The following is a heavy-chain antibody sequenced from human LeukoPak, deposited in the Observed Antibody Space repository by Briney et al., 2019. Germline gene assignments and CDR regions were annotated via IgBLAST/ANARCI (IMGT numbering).Heavy chain of an antibody. Sequence: ASVKVSCKASGYTFTGYYMHWVRQAPGQGLEWMGWINPNSGGTNYAQKFQGRVTMTRDTSISTAYMELSRLRSDDTAVYYCARDYSSGWYRGSNFDYWGQGTLVTVSS. CDR3: ARDYSSGWYRGSNFDY. D-gene: IGHD6-19*01. V-gene: IGHV1-2*02. CDR2: INPNSGGT. J-gene: IGHJ4*02. CDR1: GYTFTGYY.